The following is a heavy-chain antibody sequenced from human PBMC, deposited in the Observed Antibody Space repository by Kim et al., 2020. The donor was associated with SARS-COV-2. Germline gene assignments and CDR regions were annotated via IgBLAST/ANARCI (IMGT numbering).Heavy chain of an antibody. Sequence: ASVKVSCKASGYTFTTNAIHWGRQAPGQGLEWMGWINTGSGRTEYSQNFRGRITITRDTSASTVYMELSGLRSEDTAVYHCARDRREYQYFYHAMDVWGQATTVTLSS. D-gene: IGHD6-6*01. CDR2: INTGSGRT. CDR1: GYTFTTNA. V-gene: IGHV1-3*04. J-gene: IGHJ6*02. CDR3: ARDRREYQYFYHAMDV.